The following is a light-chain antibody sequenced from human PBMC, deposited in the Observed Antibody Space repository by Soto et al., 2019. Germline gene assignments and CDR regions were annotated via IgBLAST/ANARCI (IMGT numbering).Light chain of an antibody. J-gene: IGKJ1*01. CDR2: KAF. Sequence: DTQMTQSPSTLSASVGDRVTITCRASQSISSWLAWYQQRPGRAPQLLIYKAFTLKSGVPSRFSGGGSGTEFTLTISSLQPDNFATYYCQQYDTPFPTFGQGTKVEI. CDR3: QQYDTPFPT. V-gene: IGKV1-5*03. CDR1: QSISSW.